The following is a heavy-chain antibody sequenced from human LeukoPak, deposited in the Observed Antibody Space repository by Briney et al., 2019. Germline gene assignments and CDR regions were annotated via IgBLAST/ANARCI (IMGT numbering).Heavy chain of an antibody. CDR1: GYTFTNYY. CDR3: ARGGSGSHYSPFDY. J-gene: IGHJ4*02. V-gene: IGHV1-46*01. D-gene: IGHD3-10*01. Sequence: GASVKVSCKASGYTFTNYYIHWVREAPRQGLEWMGIINPSSGSTSYAQKLQDRVTMTRDTSTSTLYLELSSLWSEDTAVYYCARGGSGSHYSPFDYWGQGTLVTVSS. CDR2: INPSSGST.